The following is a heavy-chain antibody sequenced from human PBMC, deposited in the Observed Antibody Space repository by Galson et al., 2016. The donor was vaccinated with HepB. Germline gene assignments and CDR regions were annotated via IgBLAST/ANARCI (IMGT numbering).Heavy chain of an antibody. CDR1: GFTFRNYA. CDR3: ARVAPSGPLDV. J-gene: IGHJ6*02. Sequence: SLRLSCAASGFTFRNYAMNWVRQAPGKGLEWVSAISDSGGYTPYADSVRGRFTISRDNSKNTLYLQMNSLRAEDTAVCYCARVAPSGPLDVWGQGSTVTVSS. CDR2: ISDSGGYT. V-gene: IGHV3-23*01.